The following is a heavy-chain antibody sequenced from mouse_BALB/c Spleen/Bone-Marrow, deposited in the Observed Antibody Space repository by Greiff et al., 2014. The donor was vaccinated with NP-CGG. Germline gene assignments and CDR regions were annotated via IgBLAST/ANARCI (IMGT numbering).Heavy chain of an antibody. Sequence: VQLKESGAEIVRPGALVKLSCKASGFNIKDYYMHWVKQRPEQGLEWIGWIDPENGNTIYDPKFQGKASITADTSSNTAYLQLSSLTSEDTAVYYCARGPYWGQGTTLTVSS. CDR1: GFNIKDYY. CDR3: ARGPY. J-gene: IGHJ2*01. CDR2: IDPENGNT. V-gene: IGHV14-1*02.